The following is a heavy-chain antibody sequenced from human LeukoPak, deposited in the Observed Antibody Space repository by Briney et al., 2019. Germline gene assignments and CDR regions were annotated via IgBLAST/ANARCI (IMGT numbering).Heavy chain of an antibody. V-gene: IGHV3-7*03. J-gene: IGHJ4*02. CDR3: AREKRPKNFPHFDY. CDR2: IKQDGSEK. CDR1: GFTFSSYW. Sequence: GGSLRLSCAASGFTFSSYWMSWVRQAPGKGLEWVANIKQDGSEKYYVDSVKGRFTISRDNAKNSLYLQMNSLRAEDTAVYYCAREKRPKNFPHFDYWGQGTLVTVSS.